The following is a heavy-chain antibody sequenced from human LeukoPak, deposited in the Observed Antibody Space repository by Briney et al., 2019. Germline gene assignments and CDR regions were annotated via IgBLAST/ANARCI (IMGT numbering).Heavy chain of an antibody. Sequence: GGSLRLSCAASGFTFSNYAMSWVRQAPGKGLEWVSTISGGGITTYYADSAKGRFTISRDNSKNTMFLQMNSLRADDTAVYYCPRQSYASGWNPFDYWRQGILVTVSS. CDR3: PRQSYASGWNPFDY. CDR2: ISGGGITT. V-gene: IGHV3-23*01. J-gene: IGHJ4*02. CDR1: GFTFSNYA. D-gene: IGHD6-19*01.